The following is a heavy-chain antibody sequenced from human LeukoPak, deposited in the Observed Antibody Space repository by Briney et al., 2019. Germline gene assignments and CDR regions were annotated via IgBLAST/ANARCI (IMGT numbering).Heavy chain of an antibody. CDR2: ISGSGGSI. V-gene: IGHV3-23*01. CDR3: AKGGDGYNYYFDY. CDR1: GFIFSQYS. J-gene: IGHJ4*02. Sequence: GGSLRLSCAASGFIFSQYSMNWVRQAPGKGLEWVSGISGSGGSIRYADSVKGRFIISRDNSKNTLYLQMNSLRAEDTAVYYCAKGGDGYNYYFDYWGQETLVTVSS. D-gene: IGHD5-24*01.